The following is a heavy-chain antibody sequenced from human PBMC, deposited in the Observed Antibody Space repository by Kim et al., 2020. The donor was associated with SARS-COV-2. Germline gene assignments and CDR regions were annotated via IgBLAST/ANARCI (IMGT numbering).Heavy chain of an antibody. CDR2: ISSNGGST. CDR1: GFTFSSYA. V-gene: IGHV3-64D*06. Sequence: GGSLRLSCSASGFTFSSYAMHWVRQAPGKGLEYVSAISSNGGSTYYADSVKGRFTISRDNSKNTLYLQMSSLRAEDTAVYYCVKFLVWGYSSNDDAFDIWGQGTMVTVSS. D-gene: IGHD6-19*01. J-gene: IGHJ3*02. CDR3: VKFLVWGYSSNDDAFDI.